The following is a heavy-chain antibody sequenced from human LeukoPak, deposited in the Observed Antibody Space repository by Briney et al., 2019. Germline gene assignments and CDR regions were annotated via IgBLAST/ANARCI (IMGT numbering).Heavy chain of an antibody. CDR3: ARVGRGYSFNVYYFDY. CDR1: GFTFSNFA. V-gene: IGHV3-30*04. D-gene: IGHD5-18*01. CDR2: ISYDGSNK. Sequence: WGSLRLSCAASGFTFSNFAMHGVRQAPGKGLEWVAIISYDGSNKYYADSVKGRFTISRDNSKNTLYLQMNSLRAEDTAVYYCARVGRGYSFNVYYFDYWGQGTLVTVSS. J-gene: IGHJ4*02.